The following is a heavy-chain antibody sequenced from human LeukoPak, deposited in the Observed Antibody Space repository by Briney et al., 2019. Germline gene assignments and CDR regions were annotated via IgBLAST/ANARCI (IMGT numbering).Heavy chain of an antibody. D-gene: IGHD4-23*01. V-gene: IGHV3-21*01. Sequence: PGGSLRLSCAASRFTFSSYSMNWVRQAPGKGLEWVSSISSSSYIYYADSVKGRFTISRDNAKNSLYLQMNSLRAEDTAVYYCAPHRSQVIDYWGQGTLVTVSS. CDR2: ISSSSYI. CDR1: RFTFSSYS. J-gene: IGHJ4*02. CDR3: APHRSQVIDY.